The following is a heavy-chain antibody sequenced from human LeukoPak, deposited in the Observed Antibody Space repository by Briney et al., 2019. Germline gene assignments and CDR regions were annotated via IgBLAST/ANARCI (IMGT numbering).Heavy chain of an antibody. J-gene: IGHJ3*02. D-gene: IGHD2-2*01. CDR3: VKSNSRYQPWTLDI. CDR2: IYYSGST. Sequence: SETLSLTCTVSGGSISGYYWNWIRQPPGKGLEWIEYIYYSGSTNYNPSLKSRVTISVDTSKNQFSLNLSSVTAADTAVYYCVKSNSRYQPWTLDIWGRGTMVTVSS. CDR1: GGSISGYY. V-gene: IGHV4-59*01.